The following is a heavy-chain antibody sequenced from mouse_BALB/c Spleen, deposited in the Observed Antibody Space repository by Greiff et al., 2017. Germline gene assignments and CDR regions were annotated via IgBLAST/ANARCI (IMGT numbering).Heavy chain of an antibody. CDR1: GYTFTSYY. V-gene: IGHV1S81*02. J-gene: IGHJ3*01. CDR2: INPSNGGT. Sequence: QVQLQQPGAELVKPGASVKLSCKASGYTFTSYYMYWVKQRPGQGLEWIGGINPSNGGTNFNEKFKSKATLTVDKSSSTAYMQLSSLTSEDSAVYYCTRMGYREGAWFAYWGQGTLVTVSA. D-gene: IGHD2-12*01. CDR3: TRMGYREGAWFAY.